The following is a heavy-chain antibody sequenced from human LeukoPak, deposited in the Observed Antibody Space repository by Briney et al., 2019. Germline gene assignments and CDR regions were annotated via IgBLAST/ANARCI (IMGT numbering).Heavy chain of an antibody. V-gene: IGHV3-23*01. Sequence: PGGSLRLSCAASGFTFSSYAMNWVRQAPGKGLEWVSAISGSGGSTYYADSVKGRFTISRDNSKNALYLQMNSLRAEDTAVYYCATLAVINFDYWGQGTLVTVSS. CDR1: GFTFSSYA. J-gene: IGHJ4*02. CDR3: ATLAVINFDY. CDR2: ISGSGGST. D-gene: IGHD3-22*01.